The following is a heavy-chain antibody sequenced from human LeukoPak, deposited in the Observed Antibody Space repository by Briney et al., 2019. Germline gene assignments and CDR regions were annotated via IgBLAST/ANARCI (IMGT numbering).Heavy chain of an antibody. V-gene: IGHV4-31*03. J-gene: IGHJ5*02. D-gene: IGHD2-15*01. Sequence: SQTLSLTCTVSGGSISSGGYYWSWIRQHPGKGLEWIGYIYYSGSTYYNPSLKSRLTISVDTSKNQFSLKLSSVTAADTAVHYCARGGYCSGGICYLTWFDPWGQGTLVTVSS. CDR1: GGSISSGGYY. CDR3: ARGGYCSGGICYLTWFDP. CDR2: IYYSGST.